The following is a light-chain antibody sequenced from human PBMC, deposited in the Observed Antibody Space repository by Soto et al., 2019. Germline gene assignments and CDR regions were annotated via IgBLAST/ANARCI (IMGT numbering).Light chain of an antibody. CDR1: QSLSSN. CDR3: QQYHNWLPWT. V-gene: IGKV3-15*01. CDR2: GAS. J-gene: IGKJ1*01. Sequence: LLITQSPTPLSLSPWQRTTLSFTATQSLSSNLAWYQKQPGPAHRLIIYGASTRATGIGARFSGSGSGTEFTLTISSMQSEDFEVYYCQQYHNWLPWTFGQGTKVDIK.